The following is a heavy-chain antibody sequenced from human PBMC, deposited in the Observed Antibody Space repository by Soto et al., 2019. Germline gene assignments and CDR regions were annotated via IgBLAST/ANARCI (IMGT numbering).Heavy chain of an antibody. CDR2: IYHTGST. Sequence: SETLSLTCTVSGDSISINTYSWTWIRQSPGKELEWIGYIYHTGSTYSNPSLKSRLTMSVAKSKNQFSLNLSSVTATDTAVFYCARHGLNDYVSVNAFDSCGPGKMVSGS. CDR1: GDSISINTYS. CDR3: ARHGLNDYVSVNAFDS. V-gene: IGHV4-39*01. J-gene: IGHJ3*02. D-gene: IGHD3-16*01.